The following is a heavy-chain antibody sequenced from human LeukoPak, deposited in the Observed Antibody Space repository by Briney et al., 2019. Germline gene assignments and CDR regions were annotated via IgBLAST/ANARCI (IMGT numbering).Heavy chain of an antibody. CDR3: AKEIYGDSTGGRFHH. J-gene: IGHJ1*01. V-gene: IGHV3-23*01. CDR1: GFTFSSYA. Sequence: PGGSLRLSCAASGFTFSSYAMSWVRQAPGMGLEWVSVISGSGGSTYYADSVKGRFTISRDNARNTLYLQMSSLRAEDTAVYYCAKEIYGDSTGGRFHHWGQGTLVTVSS. CDR2: ISGSGGST. D-gene: IGHD4-17*01.